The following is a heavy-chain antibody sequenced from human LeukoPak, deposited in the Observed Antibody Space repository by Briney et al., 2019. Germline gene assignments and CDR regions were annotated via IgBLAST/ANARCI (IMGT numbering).Heavy chain of an antibody. V-gene: IGHV3-23*01. D-gene: IGHD2/OR15-2a*01. J-gene: IGHJ4*02. CDR2: ISGEGVTI. CDR1: GFSFSNYA. CDR3: GPREDSTTNAFDY. Sequence: GGSLRLSCATSGFSFSNYAMSWVRQAPGKWLEWVSAISGEGVTIYYADSVKGRFTISRDNSKNTLYLQMNSLTAEDTAVYYCGPREDSTTNAFDYWGQGTLVTVSS.